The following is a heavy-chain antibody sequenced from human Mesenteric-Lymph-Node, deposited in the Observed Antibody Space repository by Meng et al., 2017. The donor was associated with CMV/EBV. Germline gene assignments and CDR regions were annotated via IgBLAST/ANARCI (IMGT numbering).Heavy chain of an antibody. Sequence: LKISCAASGFTFSSYAMSWVRQAPGKGLEWFSAISGSGGSTYYADPVKGRFTISRDNSKNTVYLQMNSLTGEDTAVYYCAKDRLARQVVVGYYGLDVWGQGTTVTVSS. J-gene: IGHJ6*02. V-gene: IGHV3-23*01. CDR3: AKDRLARQVVVGYYGLDV. D-gene: IGHD2-21*01. CDR2: ISGSGGST. CDR1: GFTFSSYA.